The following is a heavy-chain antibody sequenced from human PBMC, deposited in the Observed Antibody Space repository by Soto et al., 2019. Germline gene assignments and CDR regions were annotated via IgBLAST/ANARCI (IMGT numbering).Heavy chain of an antibody. D-gene: IGHD2-15*01. CDR2: IDASDSNT. V-gene: IGHV5-10-1*01. J-gene: IGHJ4*01. CDR1: GYTFSSYG. Sequence: VESVTSYCKVSGYTFSSYGIRWVRQMPGKGLEWMGRIDASDSNTYYRPSLRGHVTISADRSTSTAYLQWSSLSASDTAMYYCARGRKGRCVAGNCYLFDSWGHGTLVTVSS. CDR3: ARGRKGRCVAGNCYLFDS.